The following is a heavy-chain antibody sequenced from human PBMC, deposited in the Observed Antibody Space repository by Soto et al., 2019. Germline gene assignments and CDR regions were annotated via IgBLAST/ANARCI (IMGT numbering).Heavy chain of an antibody. J-gene: IGHJ4*02. D-gene: IGHD3-22*01. CDR1: GFTFTNPW. V-gene: IGHV3-15*01. Sequence: PAASLRLSFQSSGFTFTNPWMRGVRQALGKGLEWVGRIKGEADGGTTDYAAPVKGRITISGDHSKDTLYLQMNILKTEDTAVYYCTTGLSNGYYNFDYWGQGT. CDR2: IKGEADGGTT. CDR3: TTGLSNGYYNFDY.